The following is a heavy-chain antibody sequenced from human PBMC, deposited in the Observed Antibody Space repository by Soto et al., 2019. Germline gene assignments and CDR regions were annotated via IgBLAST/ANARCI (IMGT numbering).Heavy chain of an antibody. CDR1: RYTFTANY. Sequence: QVQLVQSGAEVKKPGASVKVSCKASRYTFTANYMHWVRQAPGQGLEWVGWINPNSGGTNYAQEFQGRVTMTRDTSINTAYMELSRLRSDDTAVYYCARVDGYSYGLGGGYWGQGTLVTVSA. J-gene: IGHJ4*02. V-gene: IGHV1-2*02. CDR3: ARVDGYSYGLGGGY. CDR2: INPNSGGT. D-gene: IGHD5-18*01.